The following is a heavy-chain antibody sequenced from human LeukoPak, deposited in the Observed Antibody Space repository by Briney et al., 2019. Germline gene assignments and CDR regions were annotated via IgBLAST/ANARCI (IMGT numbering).Heavy chain of an antibody. CDR1: GDSISNHIYY. D-gene: IGHD5/OR15-5a*01. V-gene: IGHV4-39*02. Sequence: SETLSLTCAVSGDSISNHIYYWDWIRQTPGKGLEWIGAVYYTGNAYYNPSLKSRVTISVDTSDNRFSLHLSSVNAADTAIYYCARLRALSGHRGAFDIWGQGTLGTVSS. CDR2: VYYTGNA. CDR3: ARLRALSGHRGAFDI. J-gene: IGHJ3*02.